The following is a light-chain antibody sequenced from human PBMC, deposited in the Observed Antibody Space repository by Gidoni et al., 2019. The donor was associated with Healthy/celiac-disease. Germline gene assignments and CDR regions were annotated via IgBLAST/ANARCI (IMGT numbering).Light chain of an antibody. V-gene: IGKV3-11*01. CDR1: QRVSSY. Sequence: EIVLTQSPATLSLSPGERATLSSRASQRVSSYLAGYQQKPGQAPRLLIYDASNRATGIPAMFSGSGSGTDFTLTISSLEPEYFAVYYCQQRSNWPPAWTFGQGTKVEIK. J-gene: IGKJ1*01. CDR2: DAS. CDR3: QQRSNWPPAWT.